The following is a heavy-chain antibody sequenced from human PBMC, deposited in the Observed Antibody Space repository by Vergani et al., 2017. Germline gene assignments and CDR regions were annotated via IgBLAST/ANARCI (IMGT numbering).Heavy chain of an antibody. Sequence: EVQLVESGGGLVKPGGSLRLSCAASGFTFSSYSMNWVRQAPGKGLEWVSSISGSSSYIYYADSVKGRFTISRDSAKTSLYLQMDSLRAEDTAVYYCARDYYGDRYFDYWGQGTLVTVSS. D-gene: IGHD4-17*01. J-gene: IGHJ4*02. CDR2: ISGSSSYI. CDR1: GFTFSSYS. CDR3: ARDYYGDRYFDY. V-gene: IGHV3-21*01.